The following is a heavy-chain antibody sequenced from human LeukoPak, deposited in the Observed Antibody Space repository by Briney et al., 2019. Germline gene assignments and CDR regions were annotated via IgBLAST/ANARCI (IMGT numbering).Heavy chain of an antibody. Sequence: PSETLSLTCTVSGGSISSSSFYWGWLRQPPGKGLEWIGTIHYSGSTYYSPSLKSRVSISLDTSKNHFPLKLSSVTAADTAVYYCARRTGFIRSSTLYYYMDVWGKGTTVTVSS. CDR2: IHYSGST. V-gene: IGHV4-39*06. CDR1: GGSISSSSFY. CDR3: ARRTGFIRSSTLYYYMDV. J-gene: IGHJ6*03. D-gene: IGHD2-2*01.